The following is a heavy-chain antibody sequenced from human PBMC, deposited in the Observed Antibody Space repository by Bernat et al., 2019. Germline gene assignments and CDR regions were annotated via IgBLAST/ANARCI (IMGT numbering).Heavy chain of an antibody. CDR3: AHIEITFGGVQRLDAFDF. CDR1: GFSLTTSGVG. D-gene: IGHD3-16*01. V-gene: IGHV2-5*02. CDR2: IYWDDDH. Sequence: QITLKESGPTLVKPTQTLTLTCTFSGFSLTTSGVGVGWIRQPPGEALDWLAVIYWDDDHRYSPSLRSRLTITKDLSKNQVVLTMTNMDPLDTATYVCAHIEITFGGVQRLDAFDFWGQGTMVTVSS. J-gene: IGHJ3*01.